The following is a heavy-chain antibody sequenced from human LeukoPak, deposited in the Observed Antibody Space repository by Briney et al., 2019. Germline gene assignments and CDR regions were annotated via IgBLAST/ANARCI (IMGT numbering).Heavy chain of an antibody. CDR1: GFTFSSYG. Sequence: PGGSLRLSCAASGFTFSSYGMHWVRQAPGKGLEWVAVISYDGSNKYYADSVKGRFTISRDNSKNTLYLQMNSLRAEDTAVYYCAKGWSMVRGVKDVDYWGQGTLVTVSS. V-gene: IGHV3-30*18. CDR3: AKGWSMVRGVKDVDY. J-gene: IGHJ4*02. CDR2: ISYDGSNK. D-gene: IGHD3-10*01.